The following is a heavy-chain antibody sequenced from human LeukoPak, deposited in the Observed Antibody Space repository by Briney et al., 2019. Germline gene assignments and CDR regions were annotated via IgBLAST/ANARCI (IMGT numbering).Heavy chain of an antibody. CDR1: GFTFSSYG. D-gene: IGHD6-19*01. Sequence: GRSLRLSCAASGFTFSSYGMHWVRQAPGKGLEWVAVIWYDGSNKYYADSVKGRFTISRDNSKNTLYLQMNSLRAEDTAVYYCARWGLYSSGWTFDYWGQGTLVTVSS. V-gene: IGHV3-33*01. CDR3: ARWGLYSSGWTFDY. CDR2: IWYDGSNK. J-gene: IGHJ4*02.